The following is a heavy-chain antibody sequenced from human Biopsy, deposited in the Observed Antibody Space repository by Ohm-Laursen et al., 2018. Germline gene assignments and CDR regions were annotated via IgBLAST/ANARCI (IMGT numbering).Heavy chain of an antibody. CDR2: FNSDGTDT. V-gene: IGHV3-74*01. CDR1: GFTFSSSW. CDR3: ARAGRGYIDY. J-gene: IGHJ4*02. D-gene: IGHD5-18*01. Sequence: GSLRLSCAASGFTFSSSWMHWVRQAPGKGLEWVSRFNSDGTDTTYAGSVKGRFTISRDNAKNTLYLQMNSLRVEDTAVYYCARAGRGYIDYWGQGTLVIVSS.